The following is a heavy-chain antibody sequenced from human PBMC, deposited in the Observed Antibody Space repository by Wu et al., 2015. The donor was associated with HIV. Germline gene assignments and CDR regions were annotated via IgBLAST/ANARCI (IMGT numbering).Heavy chain of an antibody. J-gene: IGHJ6*03. V-gene: IGHV1-2*02. D-gene: IGHD3-10*02. CDR3: ARGPMSSYYYYMDV. CDR1: GYTFTGYY. Sequence: QVQLVQSGAEVKKPGASVKVSCKASGYTFTGYYMHWVRQAPGEGLVWMGWINPNSGGTNYAHKFQGRVTMTRDTSITTAYMELSRLTSDDTAVYYCARGPMSSYYYYMDVWGKGTTVTVSS. CDR2: INPNSGGT.